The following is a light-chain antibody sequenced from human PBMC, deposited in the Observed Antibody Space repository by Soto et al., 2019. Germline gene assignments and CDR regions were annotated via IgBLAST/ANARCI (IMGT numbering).Light chain of an antibody. CDR3: SSYTSSSTCV. V-gene: IGLV2-14*01. CDR2: DVS. CDR1: SSDVGGYNY. J-gene: IGLJ3*02. Sequence: QSVLTQPASVSGSPGQSITISCTGTSSDVGGYNYVSWYQQHPGKAPKLMIYDVSNRPSGASNRFSGSKPGNTASLTISGLQAEDEADYYFSSYTSSSTCVFGGGTKVTVL.